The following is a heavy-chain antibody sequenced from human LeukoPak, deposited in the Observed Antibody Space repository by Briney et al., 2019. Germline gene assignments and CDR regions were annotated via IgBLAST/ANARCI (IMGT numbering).Heavy chain of an antibody. CDR3: ARGRFSVATVDY. J-gene: IGHJ4*02. CDR1: GGSISSSNW. V-gene: IGHV4-4*02. D-gene: IGHD5-12*01. Sequence: PSGTLSLTCAVSGGSISSSNWWSWVRQPPGKGLEWIGEIYHSGSTSYNPSLQSRVTMSVDTSKNLFSLKLSSVTAADTAVYYCARGRFSVATVDYWGQGTLVTVSS. CDR2: IYHSGST.